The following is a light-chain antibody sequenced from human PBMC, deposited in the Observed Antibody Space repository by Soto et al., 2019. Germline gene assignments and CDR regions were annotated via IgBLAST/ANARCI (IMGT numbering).Light chain of an antibody. CDR3: QQRHMWPIT. CDR1: QSFRGL. Sequence: VLTPYPVTLSFSPGERATLSSRASQSFRGLLAWYQQKPGQAPRLLIHDAYNRATGIPPRFSGSGSGTDFTLTISSLEPEDSAVYYCQQRHMWPITFGQGTRLEIK. V-gene: IGKV3-11*01. CDR2: DAY. J-gene: IGKJ5*01.